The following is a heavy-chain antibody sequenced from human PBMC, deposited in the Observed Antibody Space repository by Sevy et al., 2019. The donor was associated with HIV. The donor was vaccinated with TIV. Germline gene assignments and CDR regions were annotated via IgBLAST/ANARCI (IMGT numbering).Heavy chain of an antibody. CDR1: GFTFSSYS. CDR3: AREKGNYYDKDGMDV. CDR2: ISSSSSYI. V-gene: IGHV3-21*01. D-gene: IGHD3-22*01. Sequence: GGSLRLSCAASGFTFSSYSMNWVRQAPGKGLEWVSSISSSSSYIYYADSVKGRFTISRDNAKNSLYLQMNSLRAEDMAVYYCAREKGNYYDKDGMDVWGQGTTVTVS. J-gene: IGHJ6*02.